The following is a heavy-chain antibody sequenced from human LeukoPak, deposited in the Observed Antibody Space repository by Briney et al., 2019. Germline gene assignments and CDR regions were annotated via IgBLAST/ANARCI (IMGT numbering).Heavy chain of an antibody. Sequence: SETLSLTCAVYGGSFSGYYWSWIRQPPGKGLEWIGEINHSGSTNYNPSLKSRVTISVDTSKNQFSLKLSSVTAADTAVYYCARQKGYSSSWRYNWSDPWGQGTLVTVSS. CDR1: GGSFSGYY. J-gene: IGHJ5*02. CDR2: INHSGST. D-gene: IGHD6-13*01. CDR3: ARQKGYSSSWRYNWSDP. V-gene: IGHV4-34*01.